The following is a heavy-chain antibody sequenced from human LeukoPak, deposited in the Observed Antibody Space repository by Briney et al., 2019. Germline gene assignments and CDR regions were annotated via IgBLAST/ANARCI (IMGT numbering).Heavy chain of an antibody. V-gene: IGHV3-21*01. Sequence: PGGSLRLSCAASGFTLSIYRMNWVRRAPGKGLEWVSSISSSSSYIYYADSVKGRFTISRDNAKNSLYLQMNSLRDEDTAVYYCAREGSGVAGHFDYWGQGTLVTVSS. J-gene: IGHJ4*02. CDR1: GFTLSIYR. D-gene: IGHD6-19*01. CDR3: AREGSGVAGHFDY. CDR2: ISSSSSYI.